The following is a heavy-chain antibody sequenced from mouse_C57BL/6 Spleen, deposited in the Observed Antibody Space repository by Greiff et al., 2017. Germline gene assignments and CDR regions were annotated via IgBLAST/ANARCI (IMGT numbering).Heavy chain of an antibody. CDR3: ARGSDYGSSGGY. V-gene: IGHV1-52*01. CDR1: GYTFTSYW. Sequence: QVQLQQPGAELVRPGSSVKLSCKASGYTFTSYWMHWVKQRPIQGLEWIGNIDPSDSETHYNQKFKDKATLTVYKSSSTAYMRLSSLTSEDSAVYYCARGSDYGSSGGYWGQGTTLTVSS. J-gene: IGHJ2*01. CDR2: IDPSDSET. D-gene: IGHD1-1*01.